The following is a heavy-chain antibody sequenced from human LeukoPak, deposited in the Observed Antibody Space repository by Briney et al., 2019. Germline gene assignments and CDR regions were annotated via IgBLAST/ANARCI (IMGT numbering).Heavy chain of an antibody. CDR2: IYPGDSDT. D-gene: IGHD2-2*01. V-gene: IGHV5-51*01. CDR1: GYSFTSYW. Sequence: GESLKISCKGSGYSFTSYWIGWVRQMPGKGLEWMGIIYPGDSDTRYSPSLQGQVTISADKSISTAYLQWSSLKASDTAMYYCARRYCSSTSCRYYFDYWGQGTLVTVSS. CDR3: ARRYCSSTSCRYYFDY. J-gene: IGHJ4*02.